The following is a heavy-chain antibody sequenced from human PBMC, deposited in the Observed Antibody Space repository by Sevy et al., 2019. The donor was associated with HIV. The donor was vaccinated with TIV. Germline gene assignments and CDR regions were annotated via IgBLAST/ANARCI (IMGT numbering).Heavy chain of an antibody. CDR2: ISYDGSNK. CDR3: AREELGGNYDY. Sequence: GGSLRLSCAASVFTFSSYAMHWVRQAPGKGLEWVAVISYDGSNKYYADSVKGRFTISRDNSKNTLYLQMNSLRAEDTAVYYCAREELGGNYDYWGQGTLVTVSS. D-gene: IGHD2-15*01. V-gene: IGHV3-30-3*01. J-gene: IGHJ4*02. CDR1: VFTFSSYA.